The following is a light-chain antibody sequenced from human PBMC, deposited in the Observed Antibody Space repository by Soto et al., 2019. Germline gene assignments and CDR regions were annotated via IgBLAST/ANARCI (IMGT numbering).Light chain of an antibody. V-gene: IGKV3-20*01. CDR3: QQYGSSGT. CDR1: QSVSNNY. CDR2: GAS. J-gene: IGKJ1*01. Sequence: NVLTQSPCTLSLSPGERATLSCRASQSVSNNYLAWYQQKPGQAPRLLIYGASNRATGIPDRFSGSGSGTDSTLTISRLEPEDIAVYYCQQYGSSGTFGQGTKVDNK.